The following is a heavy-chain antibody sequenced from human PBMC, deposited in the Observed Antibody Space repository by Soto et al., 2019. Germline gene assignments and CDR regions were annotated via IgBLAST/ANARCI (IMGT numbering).Heavy chain of an antibody. D-gene: IGHD3-3*01. V-gene: IGHV1-3*01. CDR3: ARAEAGSYYDFWSGYPSAYMDV. CDR2: INAGNGNT. CDR1: GYTFTSYA. J-gene: IGHJ6*03. Sequence: ASVKVSCKASGYTFTSYAMHWLRQAPGQRLEWMGWINAGNGNTKYSQKFQGRVTITRDTSASTAYMELSSLRSEDTAVYYCARAEAGSYYDFWSGYPSAYMDVWGKGTTVTVSS.